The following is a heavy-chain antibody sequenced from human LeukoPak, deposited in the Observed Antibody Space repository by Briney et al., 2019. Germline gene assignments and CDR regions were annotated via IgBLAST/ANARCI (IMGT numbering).Heavy chain of an antibody. V-gene: IGHV1-69*05. CDR3: ATLAVAGDYYFDY. Sequence: ASVKVSCKASGGTFSSYAISWVRQAPGQGLEWMGWIIPIFGTANYAQKFQGRVTITTDESTSTAYMELSSLRSEDTAVYYCATLAVAGDYYFDYWGQGTLVTVSS. D-gene: IGHD6-19*01. J-gene: IGHJ4*02. CDR1: GGTFSSYA. CDR2: IIPIFGTA.